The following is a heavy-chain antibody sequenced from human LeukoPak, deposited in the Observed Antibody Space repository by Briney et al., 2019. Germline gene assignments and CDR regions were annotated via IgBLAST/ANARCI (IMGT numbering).Heavy chain of an antibody. D-gene: IGHD4-11*01. CDR2: ISSSSSTI. CDR3: ARHSNYDAFDI. J-gene: IGHJ3*02. V-gene: IGHV3-48*01. Sequence: GGSLRLSCAASGFTFSSYSMNWVRQAPGKGLEWVSYISSSSSTIYYADSVKGRFTISRDNAKNTLYLQMNSLRAEDTAVYYCARHSNYDAFDIWGQGTMVTVSS. CDR1: GFTFSSYS.